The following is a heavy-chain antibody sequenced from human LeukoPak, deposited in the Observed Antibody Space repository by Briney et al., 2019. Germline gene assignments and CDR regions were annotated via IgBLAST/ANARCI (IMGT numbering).Heavy chain of an antibody. J-gene: IGHJ4*02. D-gene: IGHD3-10*01. Sequence: GGSLRLSCAASGFTFSSYSMTWVRQAPGEGLEWVSSISSSSSYIYYADSVKGRFTISRDNAKNSLYLQMNSLRAEDTAVYYCARDMYYYGSGSYYNQVDYWGQGTLVTVSS. CDR1: GFTFSSYS. CDR3: ARDMYYYGSGSYYNQVDY. CDR2: ISSSSSYI. V-gene: IGHV3-21*01.